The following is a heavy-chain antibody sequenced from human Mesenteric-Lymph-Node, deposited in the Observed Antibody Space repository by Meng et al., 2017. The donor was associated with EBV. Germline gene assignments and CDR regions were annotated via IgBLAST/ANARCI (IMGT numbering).Heavy chain of an antibody. CDR3: ARVGYDGVATAYFDY. V-gene: IGHV3-74*03. Sequence: EVQVVESGGGLVQRGRSLRLFCAASGFAFSSFWMHWVRQVPGEGLVWVARISSDGRSTTYADSVKGRFTISRDNAKNTVFLQMNSLRAEDTAIYYCARVGYDGVATAYFDYWGQGTLVTVSS. CDR2: ISSDGRST. CDR1: GFAFSSFW. J-gene: IGHJ4*02. D-gene: IGHD3-3*01.